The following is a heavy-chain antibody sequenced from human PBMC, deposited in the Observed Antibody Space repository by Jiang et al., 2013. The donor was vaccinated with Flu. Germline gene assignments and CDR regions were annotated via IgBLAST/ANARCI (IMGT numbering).Heavy chain of an antibody. D-gene: IGHD5-24*01. CDR2: IYYSGST. Sequence: LLKPSETLSLTCTVSGGSISSYYWSWIRQPPGKGLEWIGYIYYSGSTNYNPSLKSRVAISVDTSKNQFSLKLSSVTAADTAVYYCARRSDGYGAVDYWAREPWSPSPQ. J-gene: IGHJ4*02. V-gene: IGHV4-59*08. CDR1: GGSISSYY. CDR3: ARRSDGYGAVDY.